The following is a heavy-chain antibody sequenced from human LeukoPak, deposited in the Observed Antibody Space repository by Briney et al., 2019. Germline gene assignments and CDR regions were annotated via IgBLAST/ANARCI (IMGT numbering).Heavy chain of an antibody. CDR2: MNPKSGNT. Sequence: GASVKVSCKASGYTFTSYDINWVRQAPGQGLEWMGWMNPKSGNTVYAQKFQGRVTITRNTSIRRAYMELRSLRYEDTAGYYCAVRRGRVCISTSCSNCFDPWGQGTLVTVSS. J-gene: IGHJ5*02. V-gene: IGHV1-8*03. CDR1: GYTFTSYD. CDR3: AVRRGRVCISTSCSNCFDP. D-gene: IGHD2-2*01.